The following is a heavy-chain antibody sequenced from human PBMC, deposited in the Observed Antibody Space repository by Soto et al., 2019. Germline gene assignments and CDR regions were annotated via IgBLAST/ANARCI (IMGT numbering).Heavy chain of an antibody. J-gene: IGHJ5*02. Sequence: PSETLSLTCTVSGGSISSSSYYWGWIRQPPGKGLEWIGSIYYSGSTYYNPSLKSRVTISVDTSKNQFSLKLSSVTAADTAVYYFARHGSGTMVRGVPTWFDPWGQGTLVTVSS. CDR3: ARHGSGTMVRGVPTWFDP. CDR1: GGSISSSSYY. V-gene: IGHV4-39*01. CDR2: IYYSGST. D-gene: IGHD3-10*01.